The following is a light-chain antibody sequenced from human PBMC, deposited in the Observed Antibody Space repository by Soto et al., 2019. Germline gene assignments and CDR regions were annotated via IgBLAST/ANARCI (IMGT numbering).Light chain of an antibody. Sequence: SALTQPPSASGSPGQSVTISCTGTSSDVGAYNYVSWYQQLPGKAPKLVIYEVSKRPSGVPDRFSGSKSGNTGSLTVSGLQAEDEADYYCSSYAGSNNFIFGGGTKLTVL. CDR1: SSDVGAYNY. CDR3: SSYAGSNNFI. J-gene: IGLJ2*01. V-gene: IGLV2-8*01. CDR2: EVS.